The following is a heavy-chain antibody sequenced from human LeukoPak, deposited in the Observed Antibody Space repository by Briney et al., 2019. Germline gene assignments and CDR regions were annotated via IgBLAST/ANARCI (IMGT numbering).Heavy chain of an antibody. CDR2: ISDSSSFK. D-gene: IGHD2-21*02. Sequence: GGSLRLSCAASGFTLSTYSMNWVRQAPREGLEWISYISDSSSFKYYADSVKGRLIISRGNAKNSLYLQRASLRAGDTAVFFCARSSVTYLRSDAFDIWGQGTTVTVS. CDR3: ARSSVTYLRSDAFDI. J-gene: IGHJ3*02. V-gene: IGHV3-48*01. CDR1: GFTLSTYS.